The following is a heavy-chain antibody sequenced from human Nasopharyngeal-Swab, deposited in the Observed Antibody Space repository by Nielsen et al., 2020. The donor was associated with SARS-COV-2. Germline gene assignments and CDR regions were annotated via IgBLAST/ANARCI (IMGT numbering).Heavy chain of an antibody. CDR2: VFSSGST. V-gene: IGHV4-39*07. D-gene: IGHD4-17*01. CDR1: GASISNRNNY. CDR3: ARDESGDYLGLPFDH. Sequence: SETLSLTCVVSGASISNRNNYWGWTRQSPGKGLEWIGTVFSSGSTYNPSLKSRVTMSVDTSKNQFSLKLTSVTAADTAVYYCARDESGDYLGLPFDHWGRGTLVTVSS. J-gene: IGHJ4*02.